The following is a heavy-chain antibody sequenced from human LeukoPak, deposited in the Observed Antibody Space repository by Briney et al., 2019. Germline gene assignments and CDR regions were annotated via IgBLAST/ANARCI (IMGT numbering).Heavy chain of an antibody. CDR1: GDSINNYY. CDR2: IHYSGTT. D-gene: IGHD3-22*01. CDR3: ARYIIALFSGAYDSSGYIDY. J-gene: IGHJ4*02. Sequence: SETLSLTCTVSGDSINNYYWAWIRQPPGKGLEWIGYIHYSGTTYYNPSLKSRVTISVDTSKNQFSLKLSSVTAADTAVYYCARYIIALFSGAYDSSGYIDYWGQGTLVTVSS. V-gene: IGHV4-59*08.